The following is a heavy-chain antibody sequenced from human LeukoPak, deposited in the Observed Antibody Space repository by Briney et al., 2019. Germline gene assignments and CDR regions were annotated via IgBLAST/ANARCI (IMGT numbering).Heavy chain of an antibody. J-gene: IGHJ4*02. CDR2: IFSGGST. Sequence: ASETLSLTCTVSGGSISSSTFYWGWIRQPPGKGLEWIGSIFSGGSTYYNPSLKSRVTISVDTSKNQFSLKLSSVTAADTAVYYCARDVRNYYDSSGYYIFDYWGQGTLVTVSS. CDR1: GGSISSSTFY. D-gene: IGHD3-22*01. V-gene: IGHV4-39*02. CDR3: ARDVRNYYDSSGYYIFDY.